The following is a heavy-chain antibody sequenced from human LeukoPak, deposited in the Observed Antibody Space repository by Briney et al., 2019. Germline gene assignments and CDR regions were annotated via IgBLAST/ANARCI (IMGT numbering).Heavy chain of an antibody. CDR2: INPNSGGT. D-gene: IGHD3-3*01. J-gene: IGHJ5*02. CDR1: GYTFTGYY. CDR3: ARAQGDFWSGYQPS. Sequence: ASVKVSCKASGYTFTGYYMHWVRQAPGQGLEWMGWINPNSGGTNYAQKFQGRVTMTRDMSISTAYMELSRLRSDDTAVYYCARAQGDFWSGYQPSWGQGTLVTVSS. V-gene: IGHV1-2*02.